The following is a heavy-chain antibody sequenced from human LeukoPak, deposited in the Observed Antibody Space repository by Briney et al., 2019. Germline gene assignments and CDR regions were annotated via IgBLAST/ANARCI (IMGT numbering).Heavy chain of an antibody. V-gene: IGHV1-46*01. CDR2: INPSGGST. CDR1: GYTFTXYY. CDR3: ASDESGTFDP. Sequence: KVSCXXSGYTFTXYYMHWVRQAPGQGLEWMGVINPSGGSTSYAQKFQGRVTMTRDTSTCTVYMELSSLRSEDTAVYYCASDESGTFDPWGQGTLVTVSS. J-gene: IGHJ5*02.